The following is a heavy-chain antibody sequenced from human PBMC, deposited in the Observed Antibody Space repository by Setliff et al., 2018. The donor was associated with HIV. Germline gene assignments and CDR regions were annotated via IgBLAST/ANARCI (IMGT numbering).Heavy chain of an antibody. V-gene: IGHV3-15*04. Sequence: ASGFTFSNAWLTWVRHCPGKGLEWLGRMASRHDGGTTDYAATVRGRFTFSRDDSTNTLYLQMNNLKIEDTAGYYWVTDDKVAFDVWGRGTMVTVSS. CDR2: MASRHDGGTT. CDR3: VTDDKVAFDV. CDR1: GFTFSNAW. J-gene: IGHJ3*01.